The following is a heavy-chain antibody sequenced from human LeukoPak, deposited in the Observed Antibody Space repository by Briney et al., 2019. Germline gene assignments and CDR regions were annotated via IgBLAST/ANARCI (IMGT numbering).Heavy chain of an antibody. CDR3: ARDRIAVACIPFDY. CDR2: IYSGGST. J-gene: IGHJ4*02. V-gene: IGHV3-53*01. CDR1: GFTVSSNY. D-gene: IGHD6-19*01. Sequence: GGSLRLSCAASGFTVSSNYMSWGRQAPGKGLEWVSVIYSGGSTYYADSVKGRFTISRDHSKNTLYLQMNSLRAEDTAVYYCARDRIAVACIPFDYCGQGTLVTVSS.